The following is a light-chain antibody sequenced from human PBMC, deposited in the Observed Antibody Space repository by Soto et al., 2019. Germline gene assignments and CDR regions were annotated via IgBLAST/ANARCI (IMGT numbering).Light chain of an antibody. CDR1: QSVSSN. J-gene: IGKJ3*01. CDR3: QHYNNWPFT. Sequence: EIVMTQSPATLSVSPGERATLSCRASQSVSSNLAWYQQKPGQVPRLLIYGASTRATGIPARFSGSGSVTEFTLTLSRLQSEDFAVYYCQHYNNWPFTFGPGTTVDIK. V-gene: IGKV3D-15*01. CDR2: GAS.